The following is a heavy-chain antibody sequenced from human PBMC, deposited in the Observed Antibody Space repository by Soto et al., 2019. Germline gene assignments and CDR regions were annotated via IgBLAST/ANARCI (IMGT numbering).Heavy chain of an antibody. V-gene: IGHV4-59*08. CDR3: ARSSPRCSSTSCYIYYYYGMDV. CDR1: GGSISSYY. D-gene: IGHD2-2*01. Sequence: SETLSLTCAVCGGSISSYYWSWIRQPPGKGLEWIGYIYYSGSTNYNPSLKSRVTISVDTSKNQFSLKLSSVTAADTAVYYCARSSPRCSSTSCYIYYYYGMDVWGQGTTVT. J-gene: IGHJ6*02. CDR2: IYYSGST.